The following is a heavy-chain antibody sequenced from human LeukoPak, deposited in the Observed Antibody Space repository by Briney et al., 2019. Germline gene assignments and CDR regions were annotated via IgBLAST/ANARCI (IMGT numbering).Heavy chain of an antibody. V-gene: IGHV3-30*14. D-gene: IGHD3-22*01. J-gene: IGHJ4*02. CDR3: ARGYYHFDGSGYFDM. Sequence: PGRSLGLSCAASRFTFLNYAVNWVRQAPGKGLEWVAIISYDGRNEYYAESVEGRFTISRDTSRNMISLQMNSLRPEDTAVYYCARGYYHFDGSGYFDMWGQGTLVTVSS. CDR2: ISYDGRNE. CDR1: RFTFLNYA.